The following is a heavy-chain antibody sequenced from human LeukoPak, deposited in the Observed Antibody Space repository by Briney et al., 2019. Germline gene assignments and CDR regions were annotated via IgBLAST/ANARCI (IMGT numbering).Heavy chain of an antibody. CDR2: IKSDGSGI. Sequence: GGSLRLSCAVSGFPFSNPWMYWVRQAPGKGLEGVANIKSDGSGISYVDSVKGRFTISRDNAKNTLYLQMNSLRVEDTAVYYCTRVTSPMATSLGYWGQGTLVTVSS. V-gene: IGHV3-7*01. D-gene: IGHD5-24*01. J-gene: IGHJ4*02. CDR3: TRVTSPMATSLGY. CDR1: GFPFSNPW.